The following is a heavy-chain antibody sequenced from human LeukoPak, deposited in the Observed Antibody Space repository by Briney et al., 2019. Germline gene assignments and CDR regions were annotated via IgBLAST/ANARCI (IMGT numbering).Heavy chain of an antibody. D-gene: IGHD3-22*01. CDR1: GGSISSYY. V-gene: IGHV4-59*08. CDR3: ARLNYYDSSSYYFDS. CDR2: IYYSGST. J-gene: IGHJ4*02. Sequence: SETLSLTCTVSGGSISSYYWSWIRQPPGKGLEWIGYIYYSGSTNYNPSLKSRVTISVDTSKNQFSLKLSSVTAADTAVYYCARLNYYDSSSYYFDSWGQGTLVSVSS.